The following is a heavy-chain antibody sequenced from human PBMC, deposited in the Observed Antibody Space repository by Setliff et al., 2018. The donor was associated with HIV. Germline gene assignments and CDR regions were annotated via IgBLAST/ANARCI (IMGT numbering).Heavy chain of an antibody. D-gene: IGHD3-9*01. CDR3: ARYKCINFACVGFDI. J-gene: IGHJ3*02. Sequence: ASETLSLTCAVSGYSISSGCYWGWIRQPPGKGLEWIGSMHHTGSTYYSPSLNSRFTISVDTSKNQVSLKLTSVTAADTAVYYCARYKCINFACVGFDIWGQGTVVTVSS. V-gene: IGHV4-38-2*01. CDR2: MHHTGST. CDR1: GYSISSGCY.